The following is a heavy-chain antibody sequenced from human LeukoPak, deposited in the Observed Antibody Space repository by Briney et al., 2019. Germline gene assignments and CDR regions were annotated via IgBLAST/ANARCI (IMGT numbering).Heavy chain of an antibody. V-gene: IGHV3-23*01. CDR1: GFTLSSYE. J-gene: IGHJ4*02. CDR3: AKKDCSSTSCPLLFDY. CDR2: IGYGGADS. Sequence: GGSLRLSCTVSGFTLSSYEMTWFRQAPGKGLEWVSSIGYGGADSHYADSVKGRFTISRDNSKNTLYLQMNCLRAEDTAVYYCAKKDCSSTSCPLLFDYWGQGTLVTVSS. D-gene: IGHD2-2*01.